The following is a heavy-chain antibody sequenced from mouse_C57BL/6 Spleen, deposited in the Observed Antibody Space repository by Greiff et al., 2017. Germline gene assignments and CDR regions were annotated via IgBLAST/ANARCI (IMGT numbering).Heavy chain of an antibody. CDR2: IDPENGDT. V-gene: IGHV14-4*01. CDR1: GFNIKDDY. Sequence: EVQLQQSGAELVRPGASVKLSCTASGFNIKDDYMHWVKQRPEQGLEWIGWIDPENGDTEYASKFQGKATITADTSSNTAYLQLSSLTSEDTAVYYCTMDSNLYAMDYWGQGTSVTVSS. D-gene: IGHD2-5*01. J-gene: IGHJ4*01. CDR3: TMDSNLYAMDY.